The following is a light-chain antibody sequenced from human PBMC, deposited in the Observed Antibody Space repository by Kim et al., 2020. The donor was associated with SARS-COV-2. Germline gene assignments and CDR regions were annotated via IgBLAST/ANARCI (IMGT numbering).Light chain of an antibody. Sequence: LSPGESATISCRASQSVSSYLAWYQQKPGQAPRLLIYDASNRATGIPARFSGSGSGTDFTLTISSLEPEDFAVYYCQQRSNWPITFGQGTRLEIK. J-gene: IGKJ5*01. CDR2: DAS. CDR3: QQRSNWPIT. V-gene: IGKV3-11*01. CDR1: QSVSSY.